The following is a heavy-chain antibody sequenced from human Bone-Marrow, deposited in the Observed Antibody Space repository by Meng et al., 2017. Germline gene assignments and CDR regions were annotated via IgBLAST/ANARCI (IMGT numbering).Heavy chain of an antibody. Sequence: ASVKVSCKASGYTFTGYYMHWVRQAPGQGLEWMGWINPNSGGTNYAQKFQGRVTMTRDTSISTAYMELSRLRSDDTAVYYCARETSLPGVAVAGSPYYYYGMDVWGQGTTVTVSS. V-gene: IGHV1-2*02. CDR1: GYTFTGYY. CDR2: INPNSGGT. J-gene: IGHJ6*02. D-gene: IGHD6-19*01. CDR3: ARETSLPGVAVAGSPYYYYGMDV.